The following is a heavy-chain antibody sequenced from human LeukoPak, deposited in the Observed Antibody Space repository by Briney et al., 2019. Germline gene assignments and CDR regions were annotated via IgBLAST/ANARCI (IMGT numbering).Heavy chain of an antibody. CDR2: ISAYNGNT. CDR3: ARGGHEYYYDSSGYYLNWFDP. CDR1: GYTFTSYG. V-gene: IGHV1-18*01. J-gene: IGHJ5*02. Sequence: GASVKVSCKASGYTFTSYGINWVRQAPGQGLEWMGWISAYNGNTNYAQKLQGRVTMTTDTSTSTAYMELRSLRSNDTAVYYCARGGHEYYYDSSGYYLNWFDPWGQGTLVTVSS. D-gene: IGHD3-22*01.